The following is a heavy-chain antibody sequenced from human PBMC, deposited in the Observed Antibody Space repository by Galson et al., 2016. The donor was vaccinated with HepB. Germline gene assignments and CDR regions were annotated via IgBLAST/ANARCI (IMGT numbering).Heavy chain of an antibody. J-gene: IGHJ3*02. D-gene: IGHD5-18*01. CDR2: INPSGGST. CDR1: GYTFTTYY. V-gene: IGHV1-46*01. CDR3: SRGYSSESFDI. Sequence: SVKVSCKASGYTFTTYYMHWVRQAPGQGLEWMGIINPSGGSTTYAQKFQGRVTMTSDTSTSTVYMELSSLRSEDTAVYFCSRGYSSESFDIWGQGTIVTVAS.